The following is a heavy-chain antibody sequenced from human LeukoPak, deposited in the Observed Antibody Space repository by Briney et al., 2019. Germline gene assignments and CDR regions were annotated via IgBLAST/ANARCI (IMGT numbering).Heavy chain of an antibody. Sequence: SETLSLTCTVSGGSISSGSYYWSWIRQPAGKGLEWIGRIYTSGSTNYNPSLKSRVTISVDTSKNQFSLKLSSVTAADTAVYYCARHHRQWLPPNWFDPWGQGTLVTVSS. V-gene: IGHV4-61*02. CDR1: GGSISSGSYY. J-gene: IGHJ5*02. D-gene: IGHD6-19*01. CDR2: IYTSGST. CDR3: ARHHRQWLPPNWFDP.